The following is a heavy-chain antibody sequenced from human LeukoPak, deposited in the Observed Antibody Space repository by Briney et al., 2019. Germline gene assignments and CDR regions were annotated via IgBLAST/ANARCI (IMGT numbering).Heavy chain of an antibody. CDR3: ARGTFYDFWSGYSLYYYGMDV. CDR2: MNPNSGNT. J-gene: IGHJ6*02. Sequence: ASVKVSCKASGYTFTSYDINWVRQATGQGLEWMGWMNPNSGNTGYAQKFQGRVTMTRNTSISTAYMELSSLRSEDTAVYYCARGTFYDFWSGYSLYYYGMDVWGQGTMVTVSS. D-gene: IGHD3-3*01. CDR1: GYTFTSYD. V-gene: IGHV1-8*01.